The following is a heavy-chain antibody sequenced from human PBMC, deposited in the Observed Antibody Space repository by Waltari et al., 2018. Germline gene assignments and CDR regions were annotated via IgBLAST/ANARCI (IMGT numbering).Heavy chain of an antibody. D-gene: IGHD6-19*01. CDR3: ARVGSGWYGGEFDY. CDR2: IYSSGSS. CDR1: GVSISSYY. Sequence: QVQLQESGPGLVKSSETLSLTCSVSGVSISSYYWSWVRQPAGKGLEWIGRIYSSGSSDYNPSLKSRVTMSVDTSKNHFSLKLTSVIAADTAVYYCARVGSGWYGGEFDYWGQGALVTVSS. J-gene: IGHJ4*02. V-gene: IGHV4-4*07.